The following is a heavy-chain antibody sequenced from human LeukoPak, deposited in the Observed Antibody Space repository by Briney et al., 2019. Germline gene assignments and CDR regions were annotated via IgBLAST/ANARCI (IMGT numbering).Heavy chain of an antibody. D-gene: IGHD1-7*01. Sequence: SETLSLTCAVYGGSFSGYYWSWIRQPPGKGLEWIGEINHSGSTNYNPSLKSRVTISVDTSKNQFSLKLSSVTAADTAVYYCARHDSNYVGYFDNWGQGTLVTVAS. J-gene: IGHJ4*02. CDR2: INHSGST. V-gene: IGHV4-34*01. CDR3: ARHDSNYVGYFDN. CDR1: GGSFSGYY.